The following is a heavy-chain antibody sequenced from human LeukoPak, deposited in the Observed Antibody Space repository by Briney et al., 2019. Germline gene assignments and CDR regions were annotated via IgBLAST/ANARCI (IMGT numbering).Heavy chain of an antibody. CDR1: GYTFTSYD. D-gene: IGHD3-22*01. CDR2: MNPNSGNT. Sequence: WASVKVSCKASGYTFTSYDINWVRQATGQGLEWMGWMNPNSGNTGYAQKFQGRVTMTRNTSISTAYMELSSLRSEDTAVYYCARGRYYDSSGYYYYYYGMDVWGQGTTVTVSS. V-gene: IGHV1-8*01. J-gene: IGHJ6*02. CDR3: ARGRYYDSSGYYYYYYGMDV.